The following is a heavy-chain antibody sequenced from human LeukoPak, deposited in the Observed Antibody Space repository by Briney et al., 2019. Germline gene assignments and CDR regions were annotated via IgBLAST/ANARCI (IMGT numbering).Heavy chain of an antibody. V-gene: IGHV3-23*01. CDR2: ITPSGDGT. CDR3: AKDSPVATW. CDR1: GFTFSSPA. Sequence: GGSLRLSCVASGFTFSSPAVSWVRQTPGKGLEWVSSITPSGDGTYYAASVKGRFTISRDNSKNTLYLQMDSLRADDTAKYYCAKDSPVATWWGQGTLVTVSS. J-gene: IGHJ4*02. D-gene: IGHD1-26*01.